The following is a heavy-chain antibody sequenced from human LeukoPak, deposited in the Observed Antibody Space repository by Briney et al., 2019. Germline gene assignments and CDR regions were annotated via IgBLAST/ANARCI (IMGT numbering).Heavy chain of an antibody. Sequence: ASVKVSFKASGYTLTNYNITWVRQAPGQGLEWMGWINTYKGDTLYAQKFQGRVTMTADTSTNTAYMELRGLRFDDTAVYYCAREFGHCYGDNCFYFFDTWGQGFRVTVSS. V-gene: IGHV1-18*01. CDR1: GYTLTNYN. CDR2: INTYKGDT. J-gene: IGHJ4*02. CDR3: AREFGHCYGDNCFYFFDT. D-gene: IGHD4-23*01.